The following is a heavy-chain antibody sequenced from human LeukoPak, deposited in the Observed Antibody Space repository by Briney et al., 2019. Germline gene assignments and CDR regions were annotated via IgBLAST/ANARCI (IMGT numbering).Heavy chain of an antibody. CDR2: ISTSSIYI. CDR3: ASQEEAVWPEPLDY. Sequence: GGSLRLSCAASGFTFSKYNMNWVRQAPGKGLEWVSSISTSSIYIYYADSVKGRFTVSRENAKNSLYLQMNSLRAEDTAVYYCASQEEAVWPEPLDYWGQGTLVTVSS. V-gene: IGHV3-21*01. D-gene: IGHD1-14*01. J-gene: IGHJ4*02. CDR1: GFTFSKYN.